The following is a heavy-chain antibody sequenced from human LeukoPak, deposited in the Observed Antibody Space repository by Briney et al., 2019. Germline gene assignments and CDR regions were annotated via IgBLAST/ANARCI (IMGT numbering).Heavy chain of an antibody. Sequence: SETLSLTCAVSGGSISSSNWWSWVRQPPGKGLEWIGEIYHSGSTNYNPSLKSRVTISVDTSKKQFSLKLSSVTAADTAVYYCARTYDSGRPVDYWGQGTLVTVSS. CDR3: ARTYDSGRPVDY. CDR1: GGSISSSNW. V-gene: IGHV4-4*02. CDR2: IYHSGST. J-gene: IGHJ4*02. D-gene: IGHD3-10*01.